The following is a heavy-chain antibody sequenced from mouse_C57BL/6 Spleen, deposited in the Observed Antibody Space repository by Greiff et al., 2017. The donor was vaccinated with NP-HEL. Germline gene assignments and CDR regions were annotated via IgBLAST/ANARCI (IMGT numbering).Heavy chain of an antibody. Sequence: VQLQQPGAELVMPGASVKLSCKASGYTFTSYWMHWVKQRPGQGLEWIGEIDPSDSYTNYNQQFKGKSTLTVDKSSSTAYMKLSSLTSEDSAVYYCANYYGSSSFAYRGQGTLVTVSA. CDR1: GYTFTSYW. J-gene: IGHJ3*01. CDR2: IDPSDSYT. D-gene: IGHD1-1*01. CDR3: ANYYGSSSFAY. V-gene: IGHV1-69*01.